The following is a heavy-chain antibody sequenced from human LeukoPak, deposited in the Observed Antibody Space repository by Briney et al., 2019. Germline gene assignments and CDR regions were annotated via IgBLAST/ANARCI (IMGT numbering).Heavy chain of an antibody. CDR3: ARPVGATRRFDY. CDR1: GYSFTAYY. V-gene: IGHV1-8*03. J-gene: IGHJ4*02. CDR2: MNPNSGNT. D-gene: IGHD1-26*01. Sequence: ASVKVSCKASGYSFTAYYMHWVRQAPGQGLEWMGWMNPNSGNTGYAQKFQGRVTITRNTSISTAYMELSRLRSDDTAVYYCARPVGATRRFDYWGQGTLVTVSS.